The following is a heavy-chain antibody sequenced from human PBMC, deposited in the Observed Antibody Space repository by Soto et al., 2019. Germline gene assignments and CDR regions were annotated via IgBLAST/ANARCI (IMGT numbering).Heavy chain of an antibody. CDR1: GYTHTNYA. CDR3: ARDCTGGSCFCIY. Sequence: QVQLVQSVAEVKKPGASVKVSCKASGYTHTNYAISWVRQAPGQGPEWMGWINTYNGNSNYAQKFQGRVTMTTDTSTNTAYMELRSLTSDDTAVYYCARDCTGGSCFCIYWGQGTLVTVSS. V-gene: IGHV1-18*01. CDR2: INTYNGNS. D-gene: IGHD2-15*01. J-gene: IGHJ4*02.